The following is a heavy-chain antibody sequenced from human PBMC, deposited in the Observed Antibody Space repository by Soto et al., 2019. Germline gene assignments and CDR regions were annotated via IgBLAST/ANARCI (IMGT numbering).Heavy chain of an antibody. Sequence: DSLQVSCKASGYTFTSYYMHWVRQAPGQGLEWMGIINPSGGSTSYAQKFQGRVTITADKSTSTAYMELSSLRSEDTAVYYCAPSHAKIFSFDDWGQGTLVTVAS. D-gene: IGHD3-3*01. CDR2: INPSGGST. CDR1: GYTFTSYY. CDR3: APSHAKIFSFDD. V-gene: IGHV1-46*01. J-gene: IGHJ4*02.